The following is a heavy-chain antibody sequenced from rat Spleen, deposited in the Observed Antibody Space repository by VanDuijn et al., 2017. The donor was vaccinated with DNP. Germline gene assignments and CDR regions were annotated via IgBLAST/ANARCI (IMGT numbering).Heavy chain of an antibody. V-gene: IGHV1-57*01. CDR2: IAPGSGGA. CDR1: GYTFTTYP. J-gene: IGHJ1*01. CDR3: ARSRAPYWYFDF. Sequence: QVQLQQAGAELAKPGSSVKISCKASGYTFTTYPIHWIKQTTGQALEWTGYIAPGSGGAKYNEKFKGKATLTVDKSSSTAYMQLTSLTPVDTAVYYCARSRAPYWYFDFWGPGTMVTVSS. D-gene: IGHD2-7*01.